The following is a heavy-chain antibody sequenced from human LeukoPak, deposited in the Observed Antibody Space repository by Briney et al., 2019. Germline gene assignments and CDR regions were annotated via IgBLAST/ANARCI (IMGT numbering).Heavy chain of an antibody. Sequence: ASVKVSCTASGYTFTSYDINWVRQATGQGLEWMGWMNPNSGNTGYAQKFQGRVTMTRNTSISTAYMELSSLRSEDTAVYYCARGWGSSSWSPHYYYYGMDVWGQGTTVTVSS. CDR1: GYTFTSYD. J-gene: IGHJ6*02. D-gene: IGHD6-13*01. V-gene: IGHV1-8*01. CDR2: MNPNSGNT. CDR3: ARGWGSSSWSPHYYYYGMDV.